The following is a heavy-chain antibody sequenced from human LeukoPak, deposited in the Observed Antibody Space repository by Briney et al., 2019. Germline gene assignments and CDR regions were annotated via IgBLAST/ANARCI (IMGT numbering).Heavy chain of an antibody. J-gene: IGHJ4*02. CDR1: GFTFGSYW. CDR2: ISGDGRNI. D-gene: IGHD4-17*01. V-gene: IGHV3-74*01. Sequence: GGSLRLSCVASGFTFGSYWMHWVRQDPRKGLVWVSRISGDGRNINYADSVRGRFTISRDNAKNTLYLQMNTLRVEDTAVYYCARDEPTVTTGPPVGSWGQGTLVTVSS. CDR3: ARDEPTVTTGPPVGS.